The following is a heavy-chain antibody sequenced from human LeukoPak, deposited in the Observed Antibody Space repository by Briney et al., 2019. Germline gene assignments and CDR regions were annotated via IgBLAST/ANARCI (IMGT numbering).Heavy chain of an antibody. Sequence: SETLSLTCTVSGGSVSSGSYYWSWIRQPPGKGLEWIGYIYYSGSTNYNPSLKSRVTISVDTSKNQFSLKLSSVTAADTAVYYCAGDPLPAARYYYYGMDVWGKGTTVTVSS. J-gene: IGHJ6*04. CDR1: GGSVSSGSYY. V-gene: IGHV4-61*01. D-gene: IGHD2-2*01. CDR3: AGDPLPAARYYYYGMDV. CDR2: IYYSGST.